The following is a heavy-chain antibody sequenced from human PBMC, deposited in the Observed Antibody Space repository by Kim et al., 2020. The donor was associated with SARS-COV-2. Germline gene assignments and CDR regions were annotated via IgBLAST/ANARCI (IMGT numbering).Heavy chain of an antibody. J-gene: IGHJ4*01. CDR1: GFTFSSYS. CDR2: ISSSSSYI. V-gene: IGHV3-21*01. CDR3: ARDQNLNYDYVWGSYRPEVYFDY. D-gene: IGHD3-16*02. Sequence: GGSLRLSCAASGFTFSSYSMNWVRQAPGKGLEWVSSISSSSSYIYYADSVKGRYTISRDNAKNSLYLQMTSLRAEDTAVYYCARDQNLNYDYVWGSYRPEVYFDYWGHGTLVTVSS.